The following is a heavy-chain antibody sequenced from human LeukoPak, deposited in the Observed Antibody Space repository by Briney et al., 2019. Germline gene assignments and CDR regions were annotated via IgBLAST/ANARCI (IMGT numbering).Heavy chain of an antibody. V-gene: IGHV4-59*01. Sequence: PSETLSLTCTVSGGSISSYYWSWLRQPPGKALEWIGYVYYSGSTNYNPSLKSRVTISVDTSKNQFSLKLSSVTAADTAVYYCARSPTPEDFDYWGQGTLVTVSS. CDR2: VYYSGST. CDR3: ARSPTPEDFDY. D-gene: IGHD1-14*01. CDR1: GGSISSYY. J-gene: IGHJ4*02.